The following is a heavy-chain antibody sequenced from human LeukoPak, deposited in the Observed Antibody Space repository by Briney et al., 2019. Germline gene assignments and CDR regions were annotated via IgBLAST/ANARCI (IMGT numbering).Heavy chain of an antibody. J-gene: IGHJ4*02. Sequence: SETLSLTCTVSGGSISSYYWSWIRQPPGKGLEWIGYIYYSGSTNYNPSLKSRVTISVDTSKNQFSLKLSSVTAADTAVYYCARGASGVFGVVPYYFDYWGQGTLVTVSS. CDR2: IYYSGST. V-gene: IGHV4-59*01. D-gene: IGHD3-3*01. CDR1: GGSISSYY. CDR3: ARGASGVFGVVPYYFDY.